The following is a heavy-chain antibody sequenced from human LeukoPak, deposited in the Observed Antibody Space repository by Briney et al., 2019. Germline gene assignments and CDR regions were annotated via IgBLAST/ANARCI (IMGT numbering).Heavy chain of an antibody. CDR1: GFTFSSYA. CDR3: AKVESRTSGWYPTFDY. Sequence: PTGGSLRLSCAASGFTFSSYAMSWVRQAPGKGLEWVSCISGSAGSTYYADSVKGRFTISRDNSKNTLYLQMNSLRAEDTAVYYCAKVESRTSGWYPTFDYWGQGTLVTVSS. CDR2: ISGSAGST. J-gene: IGHJ4*02. D-gene: IGHD6-19*01. V-gene: IGHV3-23*01.